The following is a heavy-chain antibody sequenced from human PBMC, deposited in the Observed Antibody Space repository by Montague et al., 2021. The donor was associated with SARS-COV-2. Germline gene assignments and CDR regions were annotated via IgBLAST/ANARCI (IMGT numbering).Heavy chain of an antibody. CDR2: ISYSGSN. V-gene: IGHV4-39*01. J-gene: IGHJ3*02. CDR3: ARQIMGSGNAFDI. CDR1: GGSISSTSYY. D-gene: IGHD3-10*01. Sequence: SETLSLTCTVHGGSISSTSYYWGRNRQPQGQGLVWNGSISYSGSNYHKSSLKRRVTISADTTQNQFHLRLSSVTAADTAVYYCARQIMGSGNAFDIWGQGTMVTVSS.